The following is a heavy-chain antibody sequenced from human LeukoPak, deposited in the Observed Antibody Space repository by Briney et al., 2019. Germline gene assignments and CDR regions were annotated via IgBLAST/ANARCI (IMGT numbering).Heavy chain of an antibody. V-gene: IGHV1-18*01. CDR1: GYTFTSHG. CDR3: ARGSPPRRNYDSSGYYSYYFDY. Sequence: ASVKVSCKPSGYTFTSHGITWVRQAPGQGLEWVGWISAYNGNTKYAQKFQDRVAMTTDASTSTVYMELRSLRSDDTAVYYCARGSPPRRNYDSSGYYSYYFDYWGQGTLVTVSS. D-gene: IGHD3-22*01. CDR2: ISAYNGNT. J-gene: IGHJ4*02.